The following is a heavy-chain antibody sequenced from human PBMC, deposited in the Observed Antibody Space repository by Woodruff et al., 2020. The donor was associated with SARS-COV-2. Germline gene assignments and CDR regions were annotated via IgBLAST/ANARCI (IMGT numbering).Heavy chain of an antibody. V-gene: IGHV1-69*06. J-gene: IGHJ6*03. D-gene: IGHD3-22*01. CDR2: IIPIFGTA. Sequence: APGQGLEWMGGIIPIFGTANYAQKFQGRVTITADKSTSTAYMELSSLRSEDTAVYYCARTGDYYDSSGYYIYYYMDVWGKGTTVTVSS. CDR3: ARTGDYYDSSGYYIYYYMDV.